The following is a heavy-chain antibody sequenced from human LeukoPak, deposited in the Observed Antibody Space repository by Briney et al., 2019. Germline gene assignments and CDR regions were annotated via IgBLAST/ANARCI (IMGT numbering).Heavy chain of an antibody. D-gene: IGHD6-6*01. CDR2: IIPIFGTA. J-gene: IGHJ5*02. Sequence: SVKVSCKASGGTFSSYAISWVRQAPGQGLEWMGGIIPIFGTANYAQKFQGRVTITADESTSTAYMELSSLRSEDTAVYYCARRIAARTTHEYNWFDPWGQGTLVTVSS. V-gene: IGHV1-69*13. CDR1: GGTFSSYA. CDR3: ARRIAARTTHEYNWFDP.